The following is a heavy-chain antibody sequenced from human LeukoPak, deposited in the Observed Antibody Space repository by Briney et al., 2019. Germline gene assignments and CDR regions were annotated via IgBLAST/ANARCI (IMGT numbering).Heavy chain of an antibody. Sequence: GGSLRLSCAASGFTFGSYGMNWVRQAPGKGLEWVSAIDATGGATFYADSVKGRFTISRDNSKNTLSLQMNSLRAEDTAVYYCAKEWAHRRPFDYWGQGTLVTVSS. J-gene: IGHJ4*02. CDR3: AKEWAHRRPFDY. CDR1: GFTFGSYG. V-gene: IGHV3-23*01. D-gene: IGHD1-26*01. CDR2: IDATGGAT.